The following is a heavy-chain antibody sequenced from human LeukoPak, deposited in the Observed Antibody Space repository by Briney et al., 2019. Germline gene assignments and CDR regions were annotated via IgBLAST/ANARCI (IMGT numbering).Heavy chain of an antibody. CDR1: GYTFTGYY. J-gene: IGHJ4*02. V-gene: IGHV1-2*02. CDR2: INPNSGGT. D-gene: IGHD4-11*01. Sequence: ASVKVSCKASGYTFTGYYMHWVRQAPGQGLEWMGWINPNSGGTNYAQKFQGRVTMTRNTSISTAYMELSSLRSEDTAVYYCARVARSYSNYVEEQTGGIDYWGQGTLVTVSS. CDR3: ARVARSYSNYVEEQTGGIDY.